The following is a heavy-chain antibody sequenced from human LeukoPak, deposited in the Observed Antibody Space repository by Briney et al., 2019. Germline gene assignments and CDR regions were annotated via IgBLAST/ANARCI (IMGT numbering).Heavy chain of an antibody. J-gene: IGHJ4*02. D-gene: IGHD4-17*01. CDR3: ASGIPDDYGDQYYFDY. CDR1: GGSISSYY. V-gene: IGHV4-4*07. Sequence: SETLSLTCTVSGGSISSYYWSWIRQPAGKGLEWIGRIYTSGSTNYNPSLKSRVTMSVDTSKNQFSLKLSSVTAADTAVYYCASGIPDDYGDQYYFDYWGQGTLVTVSS. CDR2: IYTSGST.